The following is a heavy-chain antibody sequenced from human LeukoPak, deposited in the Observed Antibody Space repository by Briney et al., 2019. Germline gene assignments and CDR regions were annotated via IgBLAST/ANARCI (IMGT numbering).Heavy chain of an antibody. CDR3: ARAIEGDTIFGVALDY. D-gene: IGHD3-3*01. Sequence: SVKVSCKASGGTFSSYAISWVRQAPGQGLEWMGGIIPIFGTANYAQKFQGRVTITTDESTSTAYMELSSLRSEDTAVYYCARAIEGDTIFGVALDYWGQGTLVTVSS. V-gene: IGHV1-69*05. J-gene: IGHJ4*02. CDR2: IIPIFGTA. CDR1: GGTFSSYA.